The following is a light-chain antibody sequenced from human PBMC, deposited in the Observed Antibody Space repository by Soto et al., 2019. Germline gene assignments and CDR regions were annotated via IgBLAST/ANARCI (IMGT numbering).Light chain of an antibody. CDR2: AVN. Sequence: QSALTQPASVSASPGQSIFISCTGTSEDIGAYDYVSWYQQHPGKAPKLLLYAVNDRPSGVSSRFSGSKSGNTASLTISVVQPDDEADYYCSSYRSSDTLEVFGTGTKLTVL. CDR1: SEDIGAYDY. V-gene: IGLV2-14*01. J-gene: IGLJ1*01. CDR3: SSYRSSDTLEV.